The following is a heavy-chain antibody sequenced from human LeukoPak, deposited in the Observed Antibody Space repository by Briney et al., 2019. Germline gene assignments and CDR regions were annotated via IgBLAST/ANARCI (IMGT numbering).Heavy chain of an antibody. J-gene: IGHJ5*02. Sequence: GGSLRLSCAASGFTFSSYWMHWVRQAPGKGLVWVSRINSDGSSTSYADSVKGRFTISRGNAKNTLYLQMNSLRAEDTAVYYCARSGYGSGSYYPPNWFDPWGQGTLVTVSS. V-gene: IGHV3-74*01. CDR1: GFTFSSYW. D-gene: IGHD3-10*01. CDR2: INSDGSST. CDR3: ARSGYGSGSYYPPNWFDP.